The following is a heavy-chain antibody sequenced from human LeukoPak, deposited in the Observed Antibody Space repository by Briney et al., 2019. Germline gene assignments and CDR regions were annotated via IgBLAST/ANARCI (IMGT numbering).Heavy chain of an antibody. Sequence: ASVKVSCKVSGYTLTELSMHWVRQAPGQGLEWMGWINPNSGGTNYAQKFQGRVTMTRDTSISTAYMELSRLRSDDTAVYYCARGLYNFWSGYYTGNYYYYMDVWGKGTTVTVSS. CDR3: ARGLYNFWSGYYTGNYYYYMDV. D-gene: IGHD3-3*01. V-gene: IGHV1-2*02. CDR2: INPNSGGT. J-gene: IGHJ6*03. CDR1: GYTLTELS.